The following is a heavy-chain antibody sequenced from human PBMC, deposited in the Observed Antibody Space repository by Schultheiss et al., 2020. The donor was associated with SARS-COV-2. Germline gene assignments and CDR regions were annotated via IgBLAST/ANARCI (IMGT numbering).Heavy chain of an antibody. CDR1: GYSISGGYY. V-gene: IGHV4-31*11. J-gene: IGHJ4*02. Sequence: LRLSCAVSGYSISGGYYWGWIRQPPGKGLEWIGYIYYSGSTYYNPSLKSRVTISVDTSKNQFSLKLSSVTAADTAVYYCARVSGGYYYVLDYWGQGTLVTVSS. CDR2: IYYSGST. D-gene: IGHD3-22*01. CDR3: ARVSGGYYYVLDY.